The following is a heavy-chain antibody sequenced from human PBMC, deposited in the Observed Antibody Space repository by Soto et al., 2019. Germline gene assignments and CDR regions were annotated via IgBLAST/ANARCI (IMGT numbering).Heavy chain of an antibody. CDR1: GFTFSSYS. D-gene: IGHD3-3*01. CDR2: ISSSSSYI. CDR3: ARAYYDFWSGYLLYGMDV. V-gene: IGHV3-21*01. Sequence: EVQLVESGGGLVKPGGSLRLSCAASGFTFSSYSMNWVRQAPGKGLEWVSSISSSSSYIYYADSVKGRFTISRDNAKNSLYLQMNSLRAEDTAVYYCARAYYDFWSGYLLYGMDVWGQGTTVTVSS. J-gene: IGHJ6*02.